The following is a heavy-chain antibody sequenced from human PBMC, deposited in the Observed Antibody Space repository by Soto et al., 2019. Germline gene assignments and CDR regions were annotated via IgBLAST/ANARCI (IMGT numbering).Heavy chain of an antibody. Sequence: QVQLVESGGGVVQPGRSLRLSCAASGFTFSSYAMHWVRQAPGKGLEWVAVISYDGSNKYYADSVKGRFTISRDNSKNTLYLQMNSLRPEDTAVYYCARGDSASYSSYFDYWRQGTLVTVSS. CDR2: ISYDGSNK. J-gene: IGHJ4*02. CDR3: ARGDSASYSSYFDY. V-gene: IGHV3-30-3*01. D-gene: IGHD6-19*01. CDR1: GFTFSSYA.